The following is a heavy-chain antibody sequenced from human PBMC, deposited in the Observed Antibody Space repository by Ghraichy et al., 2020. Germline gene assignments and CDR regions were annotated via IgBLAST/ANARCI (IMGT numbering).Heavy chain of an antibody. CDR3: ARGGLVGAIDL. CDR1: GITFSSHY. V-gene: IGHV3-21*06. CDR2: ISSGSRFI. J-gene: IGHJ3*01. D-gene: IGHD1-26*01. Sequence: GALRLSCVASGITFSSHYMNWVRQAPGKGLEWVSSISSGSRFIYYTDSVKGRFTISRDNAKNSLYLQMNSLRVEDTAVYYCARGGLVGAIDLWGQGTMVTVSS.